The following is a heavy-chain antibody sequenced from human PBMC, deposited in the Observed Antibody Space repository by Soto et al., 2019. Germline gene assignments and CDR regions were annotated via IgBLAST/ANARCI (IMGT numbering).Heavy chain of an antibody. CDR3: ARAERSSWYAHYFDY. J-gene: IGHJ4*02. Sequence: ASVQVSCKASGYTFTSYGISWVRQAPGQGLEWMGWISAYNGNTNYAQKLQGRVTMTTDTSTSTAYMELRSLRSDDTAVYYCARAERSSWYAHYFDYWGQGTLVTVSS. V-gene: IGHV1-18*04. D-gene: IGHD6-13*01. CDR2: ISAYNGNT. CDR1: GYTFTSYG.